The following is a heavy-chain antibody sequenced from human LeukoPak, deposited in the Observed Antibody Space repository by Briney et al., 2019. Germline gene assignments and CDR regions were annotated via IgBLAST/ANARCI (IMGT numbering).Heavy chain of an antibody. CDR2: ISAYNGNT. D-gene: IGHD2-15*01. CDR1: GYTFTSYG. V-gene: IGHV1-18*01. J-gene: IGHJ6*03. Sequence: ASVKVSCKASGYTFTSYGISWVRQAPGQGLEWMGWISAYNGNTNYAQKLQGRVTMTTDTSTSTAYMELRSLRSDDTAVYYCARDHGYCSGGSCYFLYYMDGWGKGTTVTVS. CDR3: ARDHGYCSGGSCYFLYYMDG.